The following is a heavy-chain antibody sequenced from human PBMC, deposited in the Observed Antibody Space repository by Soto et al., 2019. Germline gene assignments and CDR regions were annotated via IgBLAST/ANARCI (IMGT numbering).Heavy chain of an antibody. CDR2: INPLSGDT. J-gene: IGHJ4*02. CDR3: ARQQDRGIVAAGFDY. V-gene: IGHV1-2*02. Sequence: ASVXVSCKASGYTFTGYYMHWVRQATGQGLEWMGWINPLSGDTNYAQKFQGSGTMTRDKSISTTYMELSRLSSDDTAVYYCARQQDRGIVAAGFDYWGQGTLVTVSS. D-gene: IGHD6-13*01. CDR1: GYTFTGYY.